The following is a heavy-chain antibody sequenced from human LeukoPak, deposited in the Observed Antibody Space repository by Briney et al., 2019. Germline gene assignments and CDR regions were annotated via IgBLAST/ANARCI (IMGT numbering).Heavy chain of an antibody. J-gene: IGHJ3*02. CDR2: IYYSGST. CDR3: ARDRRPAAMGDAFDI. D-gene: IGHD2-2*01. CDR1: GGSISSGGYY. V-gene: IGHV4-31*03. Sequence: PSETLSLTCTVSGGSISSGGYYWSWIRQHPGKGLEWIGYIYYSGSTYYNPSLKSRVTISVDTSKNQFSLKLSSVTAAGTAVYYCARDRRPAAMGDAFDIWGQGTMVTVSS.